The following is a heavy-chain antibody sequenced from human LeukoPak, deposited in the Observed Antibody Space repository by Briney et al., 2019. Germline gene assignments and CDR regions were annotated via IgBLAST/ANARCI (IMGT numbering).Heavy chain of an antibody. CDR1: GGSISSSSYY. J-gene: IGHJ4*02. V-gene: IGHV4-39*07. D-gene: IGHD3-16*01. CDR3: ARVTYYDYVWGSRGVDY. CDR2: IYYSGST. Sequence: PSETLSLTCIVSGGSISSSSYYWGWIRQPPGKGLEWIGSIYYSGSTYYNPSLKSRVTMSVDTSKNQFSLKLSSVTAADTAVYYCARVTYYDYVWGSRGVDYWGQGTLVTVSS.